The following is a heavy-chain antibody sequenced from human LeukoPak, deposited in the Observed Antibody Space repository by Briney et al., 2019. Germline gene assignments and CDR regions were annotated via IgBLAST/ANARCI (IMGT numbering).Heavy chain of an antibody. Sequence: SGPTLVKPTQTLTLTCTFSGFSLSTSGVGVGWIRQPPGKALEWLALIYWNDDKRYSPSLKSRLTITKDTSKNQVVLTMTNMDPVDTATYYCAHLDSSGYYPNIDYWGQGTPLTVSS. CDR3: AHLDSSGYYPNIDY. V-gene: IGHV2-5*01. J-gene: IGHJ4*02. D-gene: IGHD3-22*01. CDR1: GFSLSTSGVG. CDR2: IYWNDDK.